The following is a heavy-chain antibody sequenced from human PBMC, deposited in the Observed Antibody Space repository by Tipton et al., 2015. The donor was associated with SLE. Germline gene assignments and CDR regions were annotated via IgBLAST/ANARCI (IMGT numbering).Heavy chain of an antibody. Sequence: SLRLSCAASGFTFSSYWMHWVRQAPGKGLVWVSRINSDGSSTSYADSVKGRFTISRDNAKNTLYLQMNSLRAEDTAVYYCAKGPARGIAAAGRLPYYYSGMDVWGQGTTVTVSS. CDR2: INSDGSST. V-gene: IGHV3-74*01. J-gene: IGHJ6*02. CDR1: GFTFSSYW. CDR3: AKGPARGIAAAGRLPYYYSGMDV. D-gene: IGHD6-13*01.